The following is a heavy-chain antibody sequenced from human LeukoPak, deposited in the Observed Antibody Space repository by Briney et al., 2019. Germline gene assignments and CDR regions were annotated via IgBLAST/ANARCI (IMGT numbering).Heavy chain of an antibody. V-gene: IGHV4-39*01. CDR1: GGSISSSSYY. J-gene: IGHJ5*02. Sequence: SETLSLTCTVSGGSISSSSYYWGWIRQPPGKGLEWIGSIYYSGSTYYNPSLKSRVTISVDTSKNQFSLKLSSVTAADTAVYYCARAAPRNYAGGSWFFDWFDPWGQGTLVTVSS. D-gene: IGHD2-15*01. CDR2: IYYSGST. CDR3: ARAAPRNYAGGSWFFDWFDP.